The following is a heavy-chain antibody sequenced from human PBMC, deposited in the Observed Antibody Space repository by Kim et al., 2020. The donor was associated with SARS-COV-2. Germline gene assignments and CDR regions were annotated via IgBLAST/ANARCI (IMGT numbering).Heavy chain of an antibody. J-gene: IGHJ4*02. D-gene: IGHD6-13*01. Sequence: YVKCRFTISRENDKNSLYLQMNSLRAGDTAVYYCARGKYSSSWYSEGFDYWGQGTLVTVSS. CDR3: ARGKYSSSWYSEGFDY. V-gene: IGHV3-13*01.